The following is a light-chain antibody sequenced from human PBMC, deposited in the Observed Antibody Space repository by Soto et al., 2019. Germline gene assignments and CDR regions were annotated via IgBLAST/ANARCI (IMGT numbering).Light chain of an antibody. CDR1: QSVGST. J-gene: IGKJ4*02. V-gene: IGKV3-15*01. CDR2: GAS. CDR3: QQYGSSLT. Sequence: EIFMTQSPATLSVFPGERVILSCRASQSVGSTLAWYQQKPGQAPRLLIRGASTRATGVPARFSGSGSGTEFPLTISSLQSENFAVYYCQQYGSSLTFGGGTTLEIQ.